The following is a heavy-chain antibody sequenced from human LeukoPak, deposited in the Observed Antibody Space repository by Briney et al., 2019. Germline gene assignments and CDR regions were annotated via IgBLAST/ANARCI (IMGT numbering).Heavy chain of an antibody. V-gene: IGHV3-48*01. J-gene: IGHJ4*02. Sequence: PGGSLRLSCAASGFTFSSYSMNWVRQAPGKGLEWVSYISSSSTIYYADSVKGRFTISRDNAKNSLYLQMSSLRAEDTAVYYCARYSSHWSFDSWGQGTLVTVSS. CDR1: GFTFSSYS. CDR2: ISSSSTI. D-gene: IGHD6-19*01. CDR3: ARYSSHWSFDS.